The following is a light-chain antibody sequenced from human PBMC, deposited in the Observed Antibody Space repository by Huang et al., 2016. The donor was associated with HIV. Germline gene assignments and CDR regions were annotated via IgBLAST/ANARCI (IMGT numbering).Light chain of an antibody. CDR3: MQTLQTPRT. CDR1: QSLLHSNGYNY. CDR2: LTS. V-gene: IGKV2-28*01. J-gene: IGKJ1*01. Sequence: DTVMTQSPLSLSVTPGESASISCNSSQSLLHSNGYNYLDWYVHKPGQSPQLRIYLTSNRASGVPDRFRGSGSGTDFTLEISRVEAEDVAIYYCMQTLQTPRTFGQGTKVEIK.